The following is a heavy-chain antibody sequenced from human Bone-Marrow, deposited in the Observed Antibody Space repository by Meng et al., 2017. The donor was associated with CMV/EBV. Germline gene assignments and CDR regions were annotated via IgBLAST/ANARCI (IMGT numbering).Heavy chain of an antibody. CDR1: GGSFSGYY. CDR2: INHSGST. CDR3: ARGYPPFSRRYGMDV. V-gene: IGHV4-34*01. Sequence: GSLRLSCAVHGGSFSGYYWSWIRQPPGKGLEWIGEINHSGSTNYNPSLKSRVTISVDTSKNQFSLKLSSVTAADTAVYYCARGYPPFSRRYGMDVWGQGTTVTVSS. J-gene: IGHJ6*02.